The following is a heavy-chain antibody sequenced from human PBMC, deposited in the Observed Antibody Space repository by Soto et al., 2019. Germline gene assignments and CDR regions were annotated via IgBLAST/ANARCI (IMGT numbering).Heavy chain of an antibody. CDR2: IWYDGSNK. J-gene: IGHJ6*02. CDR1: GFTFSSYG. Sequence: PGGSLRLSCGASGFTFSSYGMHWVRQAPGKGLEWVAVIWYDGSNKYYADSVKGRFTIYRDNAKNTLYLQMNSLRAEGTAVHYCASGLIDRPPPYVVVVPPAMAPYYYYGMDVWGQGTTVTVSS. D-gene: IGHD2-2*01. CDR3: ASGLIDRPPPYVVVVPPAMAPYYYYGMDV. V-gene: IGHV3-33*01.